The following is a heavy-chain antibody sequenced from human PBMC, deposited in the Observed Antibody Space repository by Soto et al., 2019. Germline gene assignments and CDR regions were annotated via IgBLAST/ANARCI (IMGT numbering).Heavy chain of an antibody. Sequence: ASVKVSCKASGYTFSTHAMHWVRQAPGQSLEWMGWINGGTGQTKHSHRFQDRISITRDTSTSTAYMELSSLRSEDTAVYYCARDPELQLWPLGAFDIWGQGTMVTVSS. J-gene: IGHJ3*02. D-gene: IGHD5-18*01. CDR3: ARDPELQLWPLGAFDI. CDR1: GYTFSTHA. CDR2: INGGTGQT. V-gene: IGHV1-3*01.